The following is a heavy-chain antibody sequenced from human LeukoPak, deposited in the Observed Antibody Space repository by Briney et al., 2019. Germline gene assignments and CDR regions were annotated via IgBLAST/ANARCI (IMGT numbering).Heavy chain of an antibody. Sequence: GASVKVSCKASGGTFSSYAISWVRQAPGQGLEWMGGIIPIFGTANYAQMFQGRVTITADESTSTAYMELSSLRSEDTAVYYCARGGITILIGDFQHWGQGTLVTVSS. V-gene: IGHV1-69*13. J-gene: IGHJ1*01. D-gene: IGHD3-3*02. CDR3: ARGGITILIGDFQH. CDR2: IIPIFGTA. CDR1: GGTFSSYA.